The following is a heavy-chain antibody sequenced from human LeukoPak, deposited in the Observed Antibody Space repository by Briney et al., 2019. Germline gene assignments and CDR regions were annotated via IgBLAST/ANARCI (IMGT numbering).Heavy chain of an antibody. Sequence: SETLSLTCTVSGYSISRGDYWGWIRQPAGKELEWIGSIYHSGSTYYNPSLEGRISISVDTSKNQFSLKLNSVTAADTAVYFCARDGGGRVAVAGLWYNWGQGTLVTVSS. V-gene: IGHV4-38-2*02. CDR1: GYSISRGDY. CDR3: ARDGGGRVAVAGLWYN. J-gene: IGHJ4*02. CDR2: IYHSGST. D-gene: IGHD6-19*01.